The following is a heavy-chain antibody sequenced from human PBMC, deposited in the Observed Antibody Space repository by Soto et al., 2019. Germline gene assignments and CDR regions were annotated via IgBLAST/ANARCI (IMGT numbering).Heavy chain of an antibody. Sequence: SLRLSCAASGFTFSSYAMHWVRQAPGKGLEWVAVISYDGSNKYYADSVKGRFTISRDNSKNTLYLQMNSLRAEDTAVYYCARSSEGGYGDYDLMSYYYGMDVWGQGTTVTVSS. CDR3: ARSSEGGYGDYDLMSYYYGMDV. CDR1: GFTFSSYA. V-gene: IGHV3-30-3*01. CDR2: ISYDGSNK. J-gene: IGHJ6*02. D-gene: IGHD4-17*01.